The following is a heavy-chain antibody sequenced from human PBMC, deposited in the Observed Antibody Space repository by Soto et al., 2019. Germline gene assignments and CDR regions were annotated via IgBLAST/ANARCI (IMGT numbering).Heavy chain of an antibody. Sequence: GGSLRLSCAASGFTFGNYWMHWVRQAPGKGPEWVSRMTSDGRTIQYADSVKGRFTASRDNAKSTLYLQMNSLRAEDTAVYYCATAEVDYWGPGTLVTVSS. J-gene: IGHJ4*02. CDR2: MTSDGRTI. CDR3: ATAEVDY. CDR1: GFTFGNYW. V-gene: IGHV3-74*01.